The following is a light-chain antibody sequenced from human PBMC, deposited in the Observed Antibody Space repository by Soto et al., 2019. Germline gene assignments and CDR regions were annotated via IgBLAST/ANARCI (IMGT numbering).Light chain of an antibody. CDR1: SSDVGGYNY. Sequence: QSVLTQPASVSGSPGQSITISCTGTSSDVGGYNYVSWYQQHPGKAPKLMIYDVSNRPSGVSNRFSGSKSGNTASLTISGRQAEDEADYYCSSYTSGSKLVVFGGGTQLTDL. CDR3: SSYTSGSKLVV. V-gene: IGLV2-14*01. J-gene: IGLJ2*01. CDR2: DVS.